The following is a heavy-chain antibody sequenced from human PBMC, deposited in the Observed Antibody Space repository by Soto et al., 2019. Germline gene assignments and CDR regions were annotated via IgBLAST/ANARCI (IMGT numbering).Heavy chain of an antibody. CDR1: GGSISSGGYY. J-gene: IGHJ3*02. Sequence: SETLSLTCTVSGGSISSGGYYWSWIRQHPGKGLEWIGYIYYSGGTYYNPSLKSRVTISVDTSKNQFSLKLRSVTAADTAVYYCARELRGNYYDSGGYPDDDDFDIWGQGTMVPVSS. D-gene: IGHD3-22*01. V-gene: IGHV4-31*02. CDR3: ARELRGNYYDSGGYPDDDDFDI. CDR2: IYYSGGT.